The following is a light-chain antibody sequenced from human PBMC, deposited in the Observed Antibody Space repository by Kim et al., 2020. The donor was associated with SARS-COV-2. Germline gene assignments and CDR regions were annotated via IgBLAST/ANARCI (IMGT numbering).Light chain of an antibody. CDR3: QQYSHWPPYT. Sequence: EIVMTQSPATLSVSPGERVTLSCRASQSVDTNLAWYQQKPGQAPRLLLYGASTRATDIPARFSGGGSGTEFTLIISSLQSEDFAVYYCQQYSHWPPYTFGHGTKLEI. CDR2: GAS. J-gene: IGKJ2*01. CDR1: QSVDTN. V-gene: IGKV3-15*01.